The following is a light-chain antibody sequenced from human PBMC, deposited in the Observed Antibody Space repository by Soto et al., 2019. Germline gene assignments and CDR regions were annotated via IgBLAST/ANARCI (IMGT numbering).Light chain of an antibody. CDR1: QSISSW. Sequence: EIPVTHSPVTLSPSLPDLGTITFRASQSISSWLAWSQQKPGKAPKLLIYDASSLESGVPSRFSGSGSGTEFTLTISSLQPDDFATYYCQQDNSYQWTFGQGTKVEIK. CDR2: DAS. V-gene: IGKV1-5*01. CDR3: QQDNSYQWT. J-gene: IGKJ1*01.